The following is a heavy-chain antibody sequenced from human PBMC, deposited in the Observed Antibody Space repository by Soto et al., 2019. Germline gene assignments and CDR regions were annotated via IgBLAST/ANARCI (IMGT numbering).Heavy chain of an antibody. J-gene: IGHJ6*02. CDR2: IYYSGST. Sequence: SETLSLTCTVSGGSISSSSYYWGWIRQPPGKGLEWIGSIYYSGSTYYNPSLKSRVTISVDTSKNQFSLKLSSVTAADTAVYYGVVLSYYGMDVWGQGTTVTVSS. CDR3: VVLSYYGMDV. D-gene: IGHD2-15*01. V-gene: IGHV4-39*01. CDR1: GGSISSSSYY.